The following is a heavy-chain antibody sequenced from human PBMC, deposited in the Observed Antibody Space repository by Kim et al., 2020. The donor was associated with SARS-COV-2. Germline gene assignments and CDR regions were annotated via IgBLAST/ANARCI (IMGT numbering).Heavy chain of an antibody. Sequence: GGSLRLSCAASGFTFSTYGMSWVRQAPGKGLEWVSAITGNGAVTYYADSVKGRFAISRDNSKNTLYLQMNSLRAEDTAVYYCAKRGVDAVMGRLCDYWGQGTLVTVSP. CDR3: AKRGVDAVMGRLCDY. CDR1: GFTFSTYG. CDR2: ITGNGAVT. D-gene: IGHD5-18*01. J-gene: IGHJ4*02. V-gene: IGHV3-23*01.